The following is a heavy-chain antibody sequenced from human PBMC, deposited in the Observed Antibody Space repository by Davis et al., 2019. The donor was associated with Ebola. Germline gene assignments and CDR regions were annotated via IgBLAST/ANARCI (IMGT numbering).Heavy chain of an antibody. J-gene: IGHJ4*01. Sequence: GESLKISCAAPGFTFSSYAMSWVRQAPGKGLEWVPSICGSGGSTYSADSVKGRFTISRDNSQNTLYMQMNSLRAEDTAVYYCAKPPNNIVGAIYYFDYWGQGTLVTVSS. D-gene: IGHD1-26*01. CDR1: GFTFSSYA. V-gene: IGHV3-23*01. CDR3: AKPPNNIVGAIYYFDY. CDR2: ICGSGGST.